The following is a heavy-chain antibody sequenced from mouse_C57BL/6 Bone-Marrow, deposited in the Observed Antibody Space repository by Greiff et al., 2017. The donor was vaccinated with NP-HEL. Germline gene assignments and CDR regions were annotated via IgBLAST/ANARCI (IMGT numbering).Heavy chain of an antibody. J-gene: IGHJ4*01. CDR1: GFTFSDYG. D-gene: IGHD1-1*01. V-gene: IGHV5-17*01. Sequence: EVHLVESGGGLVKPGGSLKLSCAASGFTFSDYGMHWVRQAPEKGLEWVAYISSGSSTIYYADTVKGRFTISRDNAKNTLFLQMTSLRSEDTAMYYCARPAFYYGSSPYAMDYWGQGTSVTVSS. CDR3: ARPAFYYGSSPYAMDY. CDR2: ISSGSSTI.